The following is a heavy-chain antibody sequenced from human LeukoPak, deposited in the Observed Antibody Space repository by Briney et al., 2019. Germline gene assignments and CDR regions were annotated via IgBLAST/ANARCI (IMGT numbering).Heavy chain of an antibody. CDR2: IYHSGST. D-gene: IGHD6-13*01. CDR1: GYSISSGYY. Sequence: SETLSLTCTVSGYSISSGYYWGWIRQPPGKGLEWIGSIYHSGSTYYNPSLKSRVTISVDTSKNQFSLKLSSVTAADTAVYYCARGDIAGYYGMDVWGQGTTVTVSS. V-gene: IGHV4-38-2*02. CDR3: ARGDIAGYYGMDV. J-gene: IGHJ6*02.